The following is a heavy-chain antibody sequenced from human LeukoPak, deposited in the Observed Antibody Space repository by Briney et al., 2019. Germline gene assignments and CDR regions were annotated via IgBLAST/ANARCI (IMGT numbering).Heavy chain of an antibody. CDR2: INPNSGGT. J-gene: IGHJ5*02. Sequence: GASVKVSCKASGYTFTGYYMHWVRQAPGQGLEWMGWINPNSGGTNYAQKFQGRVTMTRDTSISTAYMELSRLRSGDTAVYYCAGNSGYDYFWFDPWGQGTLVTVSS. CDR1: GYTFTGYY. D-gene: IGHD5-12*01. CDR3: AGNSGYDYFWFDP. V-gene: IGHV1-2*02.